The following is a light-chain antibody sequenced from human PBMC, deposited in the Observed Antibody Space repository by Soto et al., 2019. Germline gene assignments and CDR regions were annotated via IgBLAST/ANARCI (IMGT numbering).Light chain of an antibody. J-gene: IGKJ4*01. CDR2: GAS. V-gene: IGKV3-15*01. CDR3: QHYNNGPPLT. CDR1: QSVSSN. Sequence: EIVMTQSPATMSVSPGERATLSCRAIQSVSSNLAWYQQKPAQATRLLIYGASTRAAGIPARFRGSGSGTEFTRTISSRQSEYFAVYYCQHYNNGPPLTFGGGTMVEIK.